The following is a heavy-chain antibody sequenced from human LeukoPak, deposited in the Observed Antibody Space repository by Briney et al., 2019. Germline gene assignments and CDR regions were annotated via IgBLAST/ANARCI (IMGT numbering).Heavy chain of an antibody. CDR1: GFTFSSYS. CDR3: ASPGAPTRFDY. V-gene: IGHV3-21*01. CDR2: ISSSSSYI. J-gene: IGHJ4*02. D-gene: IGHD3-10*01. Sequence: GGSLRLSCAASGFTFSSYSMNWVRQAPGKGLEWVSSISSSSSYIYYADSVKGRFTISRDNAKNSLYLQMNSLRAEDTALYYCASPGAPTRFDYWGQGTLVTVSS.